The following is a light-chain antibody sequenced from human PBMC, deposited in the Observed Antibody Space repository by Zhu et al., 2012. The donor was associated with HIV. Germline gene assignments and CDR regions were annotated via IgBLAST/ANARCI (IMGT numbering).Light chain of an antibody. J-gene: IGKJ1*01. CDR3: QQCSRLPWT. V-gene: IGKV3-20*01. CDR1: QNIGSTY. Sequence: PGERATLSCRASQNIGSTYLAWYQQKPGQAPRLLIYTTSARATGTPARFSGSGSGTDFTLTISRLEPEDFAVYYCQQCSRLPWTFGQGTKVEVK. CDR2: TTS.